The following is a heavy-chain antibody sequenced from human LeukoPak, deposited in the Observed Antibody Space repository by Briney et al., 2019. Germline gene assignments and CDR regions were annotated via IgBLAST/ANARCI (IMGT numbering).Heavy chain of an antibody. CDR3: ATSPSSGWYPDY. V-gene: IGHV1-69*01. CDR1: GGTFSSYA. J-gene: IGHJ4*02. CDR2: IIPIFGTA. Sequence: SVKVSCKASGGTFSSYAISWVRQAPGQGLEWMGGIIPIFGTANYAQKFQGRVTITSDESTSTAYMELSSLRSEDTAVYYCATSPSSGWYPDYWGQGTLVTVSS. D-gene: IGHD6-19*01.